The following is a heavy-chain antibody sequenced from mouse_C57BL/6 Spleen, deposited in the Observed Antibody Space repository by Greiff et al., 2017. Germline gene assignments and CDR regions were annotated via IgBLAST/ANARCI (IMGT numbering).Heavy chain of an antibody. V-gene: IGHV2-6*01. Sequence: QVQLKESGPGLVAPSQSLSITCTVSGFSLTSYGVDWVRQSPGKGLEWLGVIWGVGSTNYNSALKSRPSISKDNSKSQVFLKMNSLQTDDTAMYYCARAFRRYAMDYWGQGTSVTVSS. J-gene: IGHJ4*01. CDR3: ARAFRRYAMDY. CDR2: IWGVGST. CDR1: GFSLTSYG.